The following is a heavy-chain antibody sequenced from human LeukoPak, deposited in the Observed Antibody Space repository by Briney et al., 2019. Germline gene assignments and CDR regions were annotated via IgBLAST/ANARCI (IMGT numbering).Heavy chain of an antibody. CDR2: INPNSGGT. D-gene: IGHD5-24*01. CDR3: ARDREIEMATIYHDAFDI. V-gene: IGHV1-2*02. J-gene: IGHJ3*02. CDR1: GYTFTGYY. Sequence: ASVKVSCKASGYTFTGYYMHWVRQAPGQGLEWMGWINPNSGGTNYAQKFQGRVTMTRDTSISTAYMELSRLRSDDTAVYYCARDREIEMATIYHDAFDIWGQGTMVTVSS.